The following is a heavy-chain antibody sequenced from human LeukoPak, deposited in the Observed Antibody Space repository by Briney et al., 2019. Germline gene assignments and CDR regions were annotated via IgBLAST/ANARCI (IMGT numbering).Heavy chain of an antibody. Sequence: ASVKVSCKASGGTFSSYAISWVRQAPGKGLEWMGGFDPEDGETIYAQKFQGRVTMTEDTSTDTAYMELSSLRSEDTAVYYCATFSYRFDPWGQGTLVTVSS. V-gene: IGHV1-24*01. CDR1: GGTFSSYA. CDR3: ATFSYRFDP. CDR2: FDPEDGET. J-gene: IGHJ5*02.